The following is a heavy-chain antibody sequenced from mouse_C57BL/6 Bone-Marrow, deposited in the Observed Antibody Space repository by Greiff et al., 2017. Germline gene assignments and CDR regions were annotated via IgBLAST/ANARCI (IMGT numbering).Heavy chain of an antibody. D-gene: IGHD2-5*01. CDR3: ARSSYYSNYVDY. CDR2: ISDGGSYT. J-gene: IGHJ2*01. CDR1: GFTFSSYA. Sequence: EVKLMESGGGLVKPGGSLKLSCAASGFTFSSYAMSWVRQTPEKRLEWVATISDGGSYTYYPDNVKGRFTISRDTAKHNLYLQMSHLKSEDTAMYYCARSSYYSNYVDYWGQGTTLTVSS. V-gene: IGHV5-4*03.